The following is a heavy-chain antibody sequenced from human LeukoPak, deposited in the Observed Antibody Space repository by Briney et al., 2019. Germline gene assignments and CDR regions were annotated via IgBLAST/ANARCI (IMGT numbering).Heavy chain of an antibody. CDR2: IHTSGIT. V-gene: IGHV4-4*07. CDR1: GVSISTNY. D-gene: IGHD6-13*01. CDR3: AREDYSSRGLDY. Sequence: SETLSLTCNVSGVSISTNYWSWIRQPSGKGLEWIGRIHTSGITNYNPSLKSRVTISLDTSKNQFSLNLSSVTAADTAVYYCAREDYSSRGLDYWGQGTLVTFSS. J-gene: IGHJ4*02.